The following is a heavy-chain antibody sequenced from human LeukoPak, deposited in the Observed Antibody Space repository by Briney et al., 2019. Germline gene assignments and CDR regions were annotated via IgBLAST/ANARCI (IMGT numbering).Heavy chain of an antibody. CDR1: GVSFSGYY. D-gene: IGHD2-2*02. CDR3: ARGRRAIVVVPAAIGWFDP. V-gene: IGHV4-34*01. Sequence: NSSETLSLTCAVYGVSFSGYYWSWLRQPPGKGLEWLGEINHSGSTNYNPSLKSRVTISVDTSKNQFSLKLSSVTAADTAVYYCARGRRAIVVVPAAIGWFDPWGQGTLVTVSS. CDR2: INHSGST. J-gene: IGHJ5*02.